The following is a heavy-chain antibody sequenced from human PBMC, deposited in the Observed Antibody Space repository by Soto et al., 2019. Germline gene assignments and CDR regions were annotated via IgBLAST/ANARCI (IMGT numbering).Heavy chain of an antibody. Sequence: QVQLVQSGAEVKKPGSSVKVSCKTSGGTFSSYAISWVRQAPGQGLEWMGGIIPMFGTANYAQKFQGRVTITAADSTSPAYMERTSLRSEDTAVYYCARSRANYYDSRGYYYSSFHYWGQGTLVTVSS. J-gene: IGHJ4*02. CDR3: ARSRANYYDSRGYYYSSFHY. D-gene: IGHD3-22*01. CDR2: IIPMFGTA. V-gene: IGHV1-69*12. CDR1: GGTFSSYA.